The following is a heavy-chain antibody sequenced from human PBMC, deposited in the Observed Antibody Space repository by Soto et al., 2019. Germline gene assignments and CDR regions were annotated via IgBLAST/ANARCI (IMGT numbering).Heavy chain of an antibody. V-gene: IGHV2-5*02. Sequence: QITLKESGPTLVKPTQTLTLTCTFSGFSLSTSGVGVGWIRQPPGKALEWLALIYWDDDKRYSPSLKSRLTITKDPTKSQVVLTLTNMDPLDAATYYCAHSHSCSWYFYYFDDWGQGTLVAFSA. CDR2: IYWDDDK. CDR1: GFSLSTSGVG. D-gene: IGHD6-13*01. CDR3: AHSHSCSWYFYYFDD. J-gene: IGHJ4*02.